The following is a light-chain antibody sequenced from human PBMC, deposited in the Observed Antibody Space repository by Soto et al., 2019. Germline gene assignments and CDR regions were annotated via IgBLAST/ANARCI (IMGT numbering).Light chain of an antibody. Sequence: EVGLTQSPGTLSLSPGERATLSCRASQSVSSYLAWYQQKPGQAPRLLIYDASNRATGIPDRFSGSGSGTDFTLTISRLEPEDFAVYYCQQYGSSPMTFGQGTRLEIK. CDR2: DAS. CDR1: QSVSSY. J-gene: IGKJ5*01. CDR3: QQYGSSPMT. V-gene: IGKV3-20*01.